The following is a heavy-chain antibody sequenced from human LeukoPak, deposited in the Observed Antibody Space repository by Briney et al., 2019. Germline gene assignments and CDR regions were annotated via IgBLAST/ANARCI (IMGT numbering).Heavy chain of an antibody. CDR2: ISYDGSHK. D-gene: IGHD5-12*01. CDR3: AKASSGYDSHYYYGLDV. Sequence: PGGSLRLSCTASGFTLSSHAMHWVRQAPGKGLEWVAVISYDGSHKYYADSVKGRFTISRDNSKNTLDLQMNSLRPEDTAVYYCAKASSGYDSHYYYGLDVWGQGTTVTVSS. CDR1: GFTLSSHA. J-gene: IGHJ6*02. V-gene: IGHV3-30-3*01.